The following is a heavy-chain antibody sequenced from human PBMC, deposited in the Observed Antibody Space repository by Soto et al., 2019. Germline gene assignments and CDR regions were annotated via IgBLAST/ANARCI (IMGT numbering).Heavy chain of an antibody. CDR2: IYHSGST. D-gene: IGHD1-20*01. J-gene: IGHJ5*02. Sequence: PSETLSLTCAVSGGSISSSNWWSWVRQPPGKGLEWIGEIYHSGSTNYNPSLKSRVTISVDKSKNQFSLKLSSVTAADTAVYYCARAIGYNWNDDLDPWGQGTLVTVSS. CDR3: ARAIGYNWNDDLDP. V-gene: IGHV4-4*02. CDR1: GGSISSSNW.